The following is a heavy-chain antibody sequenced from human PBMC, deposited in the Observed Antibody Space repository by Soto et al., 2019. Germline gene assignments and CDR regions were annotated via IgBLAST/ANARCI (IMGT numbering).Heavy chain of an antibody. D-gene: IGHD1-1*01. CDR2: ISSSSSYI. CDR3: AGEWGMATTNAYFDY. CDR1: GFTFSSYS. V-gene: IGHV3-21*01. Sequence: PGGSLRLSCAASGFTFSSYSMNWVRQAPGKGLEWVSSISSSSSYIYYADSVKGRFTISRDNAKNSLYLQMNSLRAEDTAVYYCAGEWGMATTNAYFDYWGQGTLVTVSS. J-gene: IGHJ4*02.